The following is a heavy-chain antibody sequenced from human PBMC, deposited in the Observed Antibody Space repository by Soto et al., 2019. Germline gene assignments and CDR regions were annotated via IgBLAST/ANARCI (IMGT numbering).Heavy chain of an antibody. CDR2: ISSTTNYI. Sequence: GVSLSLSCAASGFPFTRYSMNWARPAPGKGLEWVSSISSTTNYIYYGDSMKGRFTISRDNAKNSLYLEMNSLRAEDTAVYYCVRESEDLTSNFDYWGQGTLVTVSA. CDR3: VRESEDLTSNFDY. CDR1: GFPFTRYS. V-gene: IGHV3-21*06. J-gene: IGHJ4*02.